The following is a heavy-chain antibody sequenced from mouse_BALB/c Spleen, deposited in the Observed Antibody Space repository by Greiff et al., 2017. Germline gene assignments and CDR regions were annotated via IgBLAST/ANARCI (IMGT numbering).Heavy chain of an antibody. CDR1: GYSITSDYA. D-gene: IGHD1-1*01. CDR2: ISYSGST. J-gene: IGHJ4*01. CDR3: ACLRDYAMDY. Sequence: VQLKESGPGLVTPSQSLSLTCTVTGYSITSDYAWNWIRQFPGNKLEWMGYISYSGSTSYNPSLKSRISITRDTSKNQFFLQLNSVTTEDTATYYCACLRDYAMDYWGQGTSVTVSS. V-gene: IGHV3-2*02.